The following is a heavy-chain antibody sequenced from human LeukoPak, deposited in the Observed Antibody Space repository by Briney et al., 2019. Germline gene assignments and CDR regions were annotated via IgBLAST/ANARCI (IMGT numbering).Heavy chain of an antibody. V-gene: IGHV4-39*02. D-gene: IGHD3-22*01. Sequence: SETLSLTCTVSGGSIFSSNSYWGWIRQPPGKGLEWIGSIYYSGNTYYNASLKSRVTISVDTSKNQFSLKLNSVTAADTAVYYCARENYYYDSSGYCRAVDYWGQGTLVTVSS. CDR3: ARENYYYDSSGYCRAVDY. CDR1: GGSIFSSNSY. CDR2: IYYSGNT. J-gene: IGHJ4*02.